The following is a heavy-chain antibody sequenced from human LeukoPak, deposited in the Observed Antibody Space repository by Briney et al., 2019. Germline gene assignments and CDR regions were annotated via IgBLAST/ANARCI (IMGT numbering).Heavy chain of an antibody. D-gene: IGHD6-19*01. J-gene: IGHJ4*02. CDR1: GYTFTEYA. Sequence: GAPVKVSCKASGYTFTEYAMHWVRLAPGHGLEWMGWINADSGSTESSQRFQGRLSITWDTSATIAYMELSSLTSEDTAVYYCARGGPNRSGWTLDYWGPGTLVTVSS. CDR2: INADSGST. CDR3: ARGGPNRSGWTLDY. V-gene: IGHV1-3*01.